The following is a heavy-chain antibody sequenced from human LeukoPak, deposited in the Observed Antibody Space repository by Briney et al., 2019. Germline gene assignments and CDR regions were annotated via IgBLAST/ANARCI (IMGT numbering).Heavy chain of an antibody. CDR2: ISYGGSNK. Sequence: GGSLRLSCAASGFTFSSYAMHWVRQAPGKGLEWVAVISYGGSNKYYADSVKGRFTISRDNSKNTLYLQMNSLRAEDTAVYYCAREYCSSTSCYRADYYYYMDVWGKGTTVTVSS. J-gene: IGHJ6*03. V-gene: IGHV3-30*01. D-gene: IGHD2-2*01. CDR3: AREYCSSTSCYRADYYYYMDV. CDR1: GFTFSSYA.